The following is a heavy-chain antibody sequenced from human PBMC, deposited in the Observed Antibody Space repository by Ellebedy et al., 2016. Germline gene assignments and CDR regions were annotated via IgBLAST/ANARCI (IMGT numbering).Heavy chain of an antibody. Sequence: GGSLRLSCAASGFTFSSYAMSWVRQAPGKGLEWVSAISGSGGSTYYADSVKGRFTISRDNSKNTLYLQMNSLRAEDTAVYYCAKAILPYDSSPLDYWGQGTLVTVSS. J-gene: IGHJ4*02. CDR2: ISGSGGST. CDR1: GFTFSSYA. V-gene: IGHV3-23*01. CDR3: AKAILPYDSSPLDY. D-gene: IGHD3-22*01.